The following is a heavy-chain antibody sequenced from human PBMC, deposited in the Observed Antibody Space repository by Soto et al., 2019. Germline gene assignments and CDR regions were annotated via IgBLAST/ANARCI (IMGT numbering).Heavy chain of an antibody. CDR1: GFTFSSSW. J-gene: IGHJ3*02. Sequence: GGSLRLSCAASGFTFSSSWMHWVRQAPGKGLVWVSYINTDGSSTSYADSVRGRFTISRDNAKNILYMQMNSLRAEDTAVYYCAGDRCFGGRCSDTFHIWGQGTMVTVSS. D-gene: IGHD2-15*01. V-gene: IGHV3-74*01. CDR3: AGDRCFGGRCSDTFHI. CDR2: INTDGSST.